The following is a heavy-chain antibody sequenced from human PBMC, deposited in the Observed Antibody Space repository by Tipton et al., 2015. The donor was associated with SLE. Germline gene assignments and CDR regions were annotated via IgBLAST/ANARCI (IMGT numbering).Heavy chain of an antibody. CDR1: GGPFSGYY. CDR3: ARTEWYQSFDY. D-gene: IGHD2-2*01. CDR2: IHYSGST. V-gene: IGHV4-59*01. J-gene: IGHJ4*02. Sequence: TLSLTCAVYGGPFSGYYWSWIRQPPGKGLEWIGYIHYSGSTNYNPSLESRVTMSVDTSNNQFSLRLSSVTAADTAVYYCARTEWYQSFDYWGQGTLVTVSS.